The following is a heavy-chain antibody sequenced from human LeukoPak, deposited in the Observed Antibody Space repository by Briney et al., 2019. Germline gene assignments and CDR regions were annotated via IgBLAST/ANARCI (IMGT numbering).Heavy chain of an antibody. CDR1: GLTFDEYG. J-gene: IGHJ6*03. CDR3: ARVSPYYDILTGYFSAYYYYMDV. D-gene: IGHD3-9*01. V-gene: IGHV3-20*04. CDR2: INWNGGRT. Sequence: GGSLRLSCAASGLTFDEYGMSWVGQARGKGLEWVSGINWNGGRTVYADCVGGGLTIYRENAKKALYLQKNRLRAEDTALYYCARVSPYYDILTGYFSAYYYYMDVWGKGTTVTVSS.